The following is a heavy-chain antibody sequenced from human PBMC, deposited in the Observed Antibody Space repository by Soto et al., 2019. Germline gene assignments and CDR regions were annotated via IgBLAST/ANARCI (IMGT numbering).Heavy chain of an antibody. CDR2: SNPNSCGT. CDR3: ARSLTEGYCTTTGCSTRPLYGMDV. J-gene: IGHJ6*02. Sequence: QEQLVQSGAEVKKPGASVKVSCKASGYTFSGYYIHWLRQAPGQGLEWMGWSNPNSCGTNYAQKFQGRVTVTRDTPTSTAYMELSRLISDETAVYYCARSLTEGYCTTTGCSTRPLYGMDVWGQGTTVTFSS. V-gene: IGHV1-2*02. CDR1: GYTFSGYY. D-gene: IGHD2-2*02.